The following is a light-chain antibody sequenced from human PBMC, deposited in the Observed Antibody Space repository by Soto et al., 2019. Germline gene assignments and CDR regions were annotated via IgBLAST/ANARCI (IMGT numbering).Light chain of an antibody. V-gene: IGKV1-9*01. CDR1: QGISSY. CDR3: QHLDSYST. CDR2: AAS. Sequence: DIQLTQSPSFLSASVGDRVTITCRASQGISSYLAWYQQKPGKAPKLLIYAASNLQSGVASRFSGSGSGTEFTLTSSRLQPEDFATYYCQHLDSYSTFGQGTRLEIK. J-gene: IGKJ5*01.